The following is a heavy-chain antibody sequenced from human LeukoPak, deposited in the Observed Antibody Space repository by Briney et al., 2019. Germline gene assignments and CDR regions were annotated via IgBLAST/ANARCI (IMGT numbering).Heavy chain of an antibody. V-gene: IGHV3-48*01. CDR2: ISSNSGTI. J-gene: IGHJ4*02. D-gene: IGHD3-22*01. Sequence: GGSLRLSCAASGFTFSSYSMNWVRQAPGEGLEGGSYISSNSGTIYYADSVKGRFTISRDNAKDSLYLQMNSLRAEDTAVYYCARVPQYYYDSSGHTRGEFDYWGQGTLVTVSS. CDR3: ARVPQYYYDSSGHTRGEFDY. CDR1: GFTFSSYS.